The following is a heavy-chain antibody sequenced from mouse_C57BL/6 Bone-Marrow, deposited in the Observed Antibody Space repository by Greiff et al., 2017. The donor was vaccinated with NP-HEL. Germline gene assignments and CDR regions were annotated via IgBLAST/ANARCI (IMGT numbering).Heavy chain of an antibody. V-gene: IGHV2-2*01. CDR3: ARNPYDYDGGFAY. D-gene: IGHD2-4*01. J-gene: IGHJ3*01. CDR1: GFSLTSYG. Sequence: VHLVESGPGLVQPSQSLSITCTVSGFSLTSYGVHWVRQSPGKGLEWLGVIWSGGSTDYNAAFISRLSISKDNSKSQVFFKMNSLQADATAIYYCARNPYDYDGGFAYWGQGTLVTVSA. CDR2: IWSGGST.